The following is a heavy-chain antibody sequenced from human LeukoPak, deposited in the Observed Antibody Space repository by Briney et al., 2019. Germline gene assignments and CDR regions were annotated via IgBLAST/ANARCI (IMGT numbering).Heavy chain of an antibody. D-gene: IGHD3-10*01. CDR3: ARGRLYGSGSYYRNWFDP. Sequence: SETLSLTCAVYGGSFSGYYWSWIRQPPGKGLEWIGEINHSGSTNYNPSLKSRVTISVDTSKNQFSLKLSSVTAADTAVYYCARGRLYGSGSYYRNWFDPWGQGTLVTVSP. CDR2: INHSGST. V-gene: IGHV4-34*01. CDR1: GGSFSGYY. J-gene: IGHJ5*02.